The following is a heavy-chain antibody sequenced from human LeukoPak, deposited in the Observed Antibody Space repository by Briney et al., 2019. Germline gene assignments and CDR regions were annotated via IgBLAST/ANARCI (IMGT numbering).Heavy chain of an antibody. J-gene: IGHJ3*01. CDR1: GYTFTSYY. V-gene: IGHV1-46*01. D-gene: IGHD3-10*01. CDR3: ARGLNTLVREASDAFDL. CDR2: INPSGGST. Sequence: ASVKVSCKASGYTFTSYYMHWVRQAPGQGLEWMGIINPSGGSTGYAQKFQGRVTMTRDTSTSTVYMELSSLRSEDSAVYYCARGLNTLVREASDAFDLWGQGTMVTVSS.